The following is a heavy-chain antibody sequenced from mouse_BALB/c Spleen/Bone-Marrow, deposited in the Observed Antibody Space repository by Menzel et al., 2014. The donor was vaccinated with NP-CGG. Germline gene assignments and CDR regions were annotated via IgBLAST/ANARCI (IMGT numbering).Heavy chain of an antibody. CDR2: INPYNGAT. V-gene: IGHV1-31*01. J-gene: IGHJ2*01. CDR1: GYSFTGYY. CDR3: ARGIYYGGYFDY. Sequence: VQLQQSGPELVKPGASVKISCKASGYSFTGYYMHWVKQSHVKSLEWIGRINPYNGATSYNQNFKDKASLTVDKSSSTAYMELHSLTSEDSAVYYCARGIYYGGYFDYWGQGTTLTVPS. D-gene: IGHD1-1*01.